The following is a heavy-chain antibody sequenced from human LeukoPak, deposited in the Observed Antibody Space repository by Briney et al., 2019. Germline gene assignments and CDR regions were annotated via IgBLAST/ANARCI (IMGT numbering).Heavy chain of an antibody. V-gene: IGHV3-11*01. CDR1: GFTFSDYY. Sequence: KPGGSLRLSCAASGFTFSDYYMSWIRQAPGKGLEWVSYISSSGSTIYYADSVKGRFTISRDNAKNLLYLHMNSLRVEDTAVYYCAKVDRGDYSSSPVPYYNYYMNVWGKGTTVTVSS. J-gene: IGHJ6*03. D-gene: IGHD6-13*01. CDR3: AKVDRGDYSSSPVPYYNYYMNV. CDR2: ISSSGSTI.